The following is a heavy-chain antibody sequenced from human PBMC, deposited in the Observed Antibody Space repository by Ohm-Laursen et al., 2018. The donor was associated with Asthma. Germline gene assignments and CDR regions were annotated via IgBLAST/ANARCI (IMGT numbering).Heavy chain of an antibody. Sequence: SETLSLTCAVYGGSFSGYYWSWIRQPPGKGLEWIGEINHSGSTNYNPSLKSRVTISVDTSKNQFSLKLSSVTAADTAVYYCARVSMVQGVYPWGQGTLVTVSS. CDR1: GGSFSGYY. J-gene: IGHJ5*02. CDR2: INHSGST. CDR3: ARVSMVQGVYP. D-gene: IGHD3-10*01. V-gene: IGHV4-34*01.